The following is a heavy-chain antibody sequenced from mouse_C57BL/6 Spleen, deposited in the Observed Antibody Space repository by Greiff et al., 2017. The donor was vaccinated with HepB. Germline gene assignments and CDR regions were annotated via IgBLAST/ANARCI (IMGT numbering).Heavy chain of an antibody. J-gene: IGHJ2*01. Sequence: EVQLQQSGPELVKPGASVNISCKASGYTFTDYYMNWVKQSHGKSLEWIGDINPNNGGTSYNQKFKGKATLTVDKSSSTAYMELRSLTSEDSAVYYCARLYYGYYFDYWGQGTTLTVSS. CDR2: INPNNGGT. CDR1: GYTFTDYY. CDR3: ARLYYGYYFDY. V-gene: IGHV1-26*01. D-gene: IGHD1-1*01.